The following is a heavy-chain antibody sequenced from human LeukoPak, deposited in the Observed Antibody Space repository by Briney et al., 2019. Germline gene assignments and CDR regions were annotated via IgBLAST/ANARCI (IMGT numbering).Heavy chain of an antibody. D-gene: IGHD3-10*01. CDR3: ALVVYYYGSGSYSPFDY. Sequence: GGSLRLSCAASGFTFESYTIHWVRQAPGKGLEWVALVSYGGSNKYYIDSVKGRFTISRDNSKNTLYLQMNSLRPEDTAVYYCALVVYYYGSGSYSPFDYWGQGTLVTVSS. J-gene: IGHJ4*02. V-gene: IGHV3-30-3*01. CDR1: GFTFESYT. CDR2: VSYGGSNK.